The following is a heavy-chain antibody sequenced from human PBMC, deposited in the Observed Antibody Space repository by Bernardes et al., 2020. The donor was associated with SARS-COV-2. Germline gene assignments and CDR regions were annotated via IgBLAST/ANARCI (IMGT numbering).Heavy chain of an antibody. Sequence: GGSLRLSCAASGFTFSSYSMNWVRQAPGKGLEWVSYISSSSSTIYYADSVKGRFTISRDNAKNSLYLQMNSLRAEDTAVYYCARGYSSGWYVFPGVPNYYGMDVWGQGTTVTVSS. CDR1: GFTFSSYS. V-gene: IGHV3-48*01. D-gene: IGHD6-19*01. CDR3: ARGYSSGWYVFPGVPNYYGMDV. J-gene: IGHJ6*02. CDR2: ISSSSSTI.